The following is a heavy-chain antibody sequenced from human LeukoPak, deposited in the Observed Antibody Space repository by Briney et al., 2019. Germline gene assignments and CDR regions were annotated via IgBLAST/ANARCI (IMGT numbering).Heavy chain of an antibody. J-gene: IGHJ4*02. CDR2: ISYDGSNK. D-gene: IGHD6-13*01. Sequence: GGSLRLSCAASGFTFSSYAMHWVRQAPGKRLEWVAVISYDGSNKYYADSVKGRFTISRDNSKNTLYLQMNSLRAEDTAVYYCARTRYSSSWEVNFDYWGQGTLVTVSS. CDR1: GFTFSSYA. V-gene: IGHV3-30*04. CDR3: ARTRYSSSWEVNFDY.